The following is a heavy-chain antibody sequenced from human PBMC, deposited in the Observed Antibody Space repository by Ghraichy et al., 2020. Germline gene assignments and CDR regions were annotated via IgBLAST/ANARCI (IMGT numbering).Heavy chain of an antibody. J-gene: IGHJ6*02. CDR3: ARTYTTTVTTWSYYYYGMDV. CDR1: GYTFTSYA. Sequence: ASVKVSCKASGYTFTSYAMHWVRQAPGQRLEWMGWINAGNGNTKYSQKFQGRVTITRDTSASTAYMELSSLRSEDTAVYYCARTYTTTVTTWSYYYYGMDVWGQGTTVTVSS. CDR2: INAGNGNT. D-gene: IGHD4-17*01. V-gene: IGHV1-3*01.